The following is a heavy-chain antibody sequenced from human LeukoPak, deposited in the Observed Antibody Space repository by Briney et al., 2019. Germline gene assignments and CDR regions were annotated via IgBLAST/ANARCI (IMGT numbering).Heavy chain of an antibody. Sequence: VASVKVSCKASGYTFIAHYLHWVRQAPGQGLEWMGWINPNSGVTTYAQNFQGRVTMTRDTSISTAYMELRSLRSDDTAVYYCARDLPYSSSWESIDYWGQGTLVTVSS. CDR3: ARDLPYSSSWESIDY. J-gene: IGHJ4*02. V-gene: IGHV1-2*02. CDR1: GYTFIAHY. CDR2: INPNSGVT. D-gene: IGHD6-13*01.